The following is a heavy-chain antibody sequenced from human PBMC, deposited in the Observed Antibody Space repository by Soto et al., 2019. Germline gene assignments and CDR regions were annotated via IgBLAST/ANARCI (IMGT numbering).Heavy chain of an antibody. CDR3: AKDSGVVRGVIRDY. CDR1: GFTFSSYA. Sequence: EVQLLESGGGLVQPGGSLRLSCAASGFTFSSYAMSWVRQAPGRGLEWVSAISGSGGSTYYADSVKGRFTISRDNSKNTLYLQMNSLRAEDTAVYYCAKDSGVVRGVIRDYWGQGTLVTVSS. J-gene: IGHJ4*02. V-gene: IGHV3-23*01. CDR2: ISGSGGST. D-gene: IGHD3-10*01.